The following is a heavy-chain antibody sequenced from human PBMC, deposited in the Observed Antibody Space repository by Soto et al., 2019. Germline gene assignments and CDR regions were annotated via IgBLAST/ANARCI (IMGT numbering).Heavy chain of an antibody. V-gene: IGHV1-2*04. CDR2: INPNSGGT. J-gene: IGHJ4*02. CDR1: GYTFTGYY. Sequence: QVQLVQSGAEVKKPGASVKVSCKASGYTFTGYYMHWVRQAPGQGLEWMGWINPNSGGTNYAQKFEGWVPMTRDTPISTAYMELSRLRSDDTAVYDCARYATGDFDYWGQGTLVTVSS. D-gene: IGHD2-8*01. CDR3: ARYATGDFDY.